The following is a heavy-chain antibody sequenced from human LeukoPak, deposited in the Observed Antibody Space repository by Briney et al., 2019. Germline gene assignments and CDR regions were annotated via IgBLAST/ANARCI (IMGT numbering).Heavy chain of an antibody. CDR1: GFTFSSYG. V-gene: IGHV3-30*18. CDR2: ISYDGSNK. Sequence: PGGSLRFSCAASGFTFSSYGMHWVRQAPGKGLEWVAVISYDGSNKYYADSVKGRFTISRDNSKNTLYLQMNSLRAEDTAVYYCAKDTSYGENIAEYFQHWGQGTLVTVSS. D-gene: IGHD4-17*01. CDR3: AKDTSYGENIAEYFQH. J-gene: IGHJ1*01.